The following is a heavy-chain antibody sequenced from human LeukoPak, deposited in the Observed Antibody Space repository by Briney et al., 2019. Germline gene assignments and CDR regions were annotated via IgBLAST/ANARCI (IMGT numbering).Heavy chain of an antibody. CDR2: ISWDGDNT. V-gene: IGHV3-43*01. CDR1: EFSVGSNY. CDR3: AKGTGKSTLNWFDP. J-gene: IGHJ5*02. D-gene: IGHD1-14*01. Sequence: GGSLRLSCAASEFSVGSNYMTWVRQAPGKGLEWVSLISWDGDNTYYADSVKGRFTISRDNNKNSLYLQINSLRTEDTALYYCAKGTGKSTLNWFDPWGQGTLVTVSS.